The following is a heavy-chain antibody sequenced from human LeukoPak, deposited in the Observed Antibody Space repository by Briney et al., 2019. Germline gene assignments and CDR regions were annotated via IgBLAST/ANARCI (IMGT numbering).Heavy chain of an antibody. D-gene: IGHD3-22*01. CDR3: ASGWYYDSSGYYVDAFDF. Sequence: GGSLRLSCAASGFTFTTYSMNWVRQTPGKGLKWVSYISGSSSTIYYADSVKGRFTISRDSAKNSLYLQMNSLRDEDTAVYYCASGWYYDSSGYYVDAFDFWGQGTMVTVSS. CDR2: ISGSSSTI. CDR1: GFTFTTYS. V-gene: IGHV3-48*02. J-gene: IGHJ3*01.